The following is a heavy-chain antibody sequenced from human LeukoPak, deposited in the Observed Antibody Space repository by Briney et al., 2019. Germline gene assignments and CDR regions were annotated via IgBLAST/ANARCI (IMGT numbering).Heavy chain of an antibody. CDR2: IYYRGST. V-gene: IGHV4-59*01. CDR1: GGSISSYY. Sequence: SETLSLTCTVSGGSISSYYWSWIRQPPGKGLEWIGYIYYRGSTNYNPSLKSRVTISVDTSKNQFSLKLSSVTAADTAVYYCARDRLSAAGNGAFDIWGQGTMVTVSS. J-gene: IGHJ3*02. D-gene: IGHD6-13*01. CDR3: ARDRLSAAGNGAFDI.